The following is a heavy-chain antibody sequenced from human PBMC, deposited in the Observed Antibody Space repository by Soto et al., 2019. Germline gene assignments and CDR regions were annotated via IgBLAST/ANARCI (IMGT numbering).Heavy chain of an antibody. CDR1: GFTFSDYY. CDR3: ARVRDYDILTGYYGLFDY. J-gene: IGHJ4*02. V-gene: IGHV3-11*01. Sequence: PGGSLRLCCAASGFTFSDYYMSWIRQAPGKGLEWVSYISSSGSTIYYADSVKGRFTISRDNAKNSLYLQMNSLRAEDTAVYYCARVRDYDILTGYYGLFDYWGQGTLVTSPQ. D-gene: IGHD3-9*01. CDR2: ISSSGSTI.